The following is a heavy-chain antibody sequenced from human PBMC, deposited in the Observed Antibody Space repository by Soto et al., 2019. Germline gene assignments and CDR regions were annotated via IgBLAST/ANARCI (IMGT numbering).Heavy chain of an antibody. J-gene: IGHJ4*02. D-gene: IGHD3-16*02. CDR2: LGGADVGT. CDR3: AKAGVIATFGGVIVPYYFGS. Sequence: GRSLRLSCELSGFTFRLNGVSWVRQAPGKGLECVSTLGGADVGTYYADCVKGSFTISRDNSKDTLYLQMDKLRAEDTALYYCAKAGVIATFGGVIVPYYFGSWGQGTPVTV. CDR1: GFTFRLNG. V-gene: IGHV3-23*01.